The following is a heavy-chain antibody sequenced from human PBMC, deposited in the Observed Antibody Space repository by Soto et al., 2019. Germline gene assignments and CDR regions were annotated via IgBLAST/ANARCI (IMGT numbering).Heavy chain of an antibody. CDR2: INAGNGNT. CDR1: GYTFTSYA. J-gene: IGHJ4*02. Sequence: ASVKVSCKASGYTFTSYAMHWVRQAPGQRLEWMGWINAGNGNTKYSQKFQGRVTITRDTSASTAYMELSSLRSEDTAVYYCARRGMRGTIGNFDYWGQGTLVTVSS. D-gene: IGHD2-2*01. V-gene: IGHV1-3*01. CDR3: ARRGMRGTIGNFDY.